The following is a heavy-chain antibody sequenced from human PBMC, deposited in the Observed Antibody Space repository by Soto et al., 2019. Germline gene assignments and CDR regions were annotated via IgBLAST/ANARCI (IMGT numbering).Heavy chain of an antibody. J-gene: IGHJ4*02. CDR1: GFTFSNAW. CDR2: IKSKTDGWTK. V-gene: IGHV3-15*07. D-gene: IGHD2-21*01. Sequence: GGSLRLSCAASGFTFSNAWMNWVRQAPGKGLEWVGRIKSKTDGWTKGYAAPVKGRFTISRDDSKNTLYLQMNSLKTEDTAVYYCTTDRPLMWYFDYWGQGTLVTVSS. CDR3: TTDRPLMWYFDY.